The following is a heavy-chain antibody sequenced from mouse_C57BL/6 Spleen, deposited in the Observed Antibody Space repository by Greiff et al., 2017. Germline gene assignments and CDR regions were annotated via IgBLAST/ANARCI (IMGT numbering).Heavy chain of an antibody. CDR2: IDPNSGGT. CDR3: ARSHSYPMDY. Sequence: VQLQQSGAELVKPGASVKLSCKASGYTFTSYWMHWVKQRPGRGLEWIGRIDPNSGGTKYNENFQSKATLNVDKPSSTAYMQLSSLPSEDSAVYYCARSHSYPMDYWGQGTSVTVSS. CDR1: GYTFTSYW. V-gene: IGHV1-72*01. J-gene: IGHJ4*01.